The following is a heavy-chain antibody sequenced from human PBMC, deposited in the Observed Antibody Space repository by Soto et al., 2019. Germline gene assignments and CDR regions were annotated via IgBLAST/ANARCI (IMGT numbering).Heavy chain of an antibody. V-gene: IGHV1-18*01. Sequence: QIQVIQSGPEVKKPGASVRVSCKSSGYTFTSHGFAWVRQAPGQGLEWMGWISTYNGKTDYAQKFQGRLTLTADTRTITGYMELSSLTSDDTAVYYCARLFTEGATYREDAFDLWGQGTKVTVSS. CDR1: GYTFTSHG. J-gene: IGHJ3*01. CDR2: ISTYNGKT. D-gene: IGHD1-26*01. CDR3: ARLFTEGATYREDAFDL.